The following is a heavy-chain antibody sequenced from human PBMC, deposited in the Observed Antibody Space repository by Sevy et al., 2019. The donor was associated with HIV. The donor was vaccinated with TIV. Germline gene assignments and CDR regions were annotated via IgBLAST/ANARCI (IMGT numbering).Heavy chain of an antibody. CDR2: ISSSSSYI. Sequence: GGSLRLSCAASGFTFSSYSMNWVRQAPGKGLEWVSSISSSSSYIYYADSVKGRFTISRDNAKNSLYLQMNSLRAEDTAVYYCARDLGADSSGYYPSFDYWGQGTLVTVSS. CDR3: ARDLGADSSGYYPSFDY. D-gene: IGHD3-22*01. J-gene: IGHJ4*02. CDR1: GFTFSSYS. V-gene: IGHV3-21*01.